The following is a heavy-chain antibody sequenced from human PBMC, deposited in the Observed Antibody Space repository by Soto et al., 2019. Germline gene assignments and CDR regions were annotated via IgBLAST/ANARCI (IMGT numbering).Heavy chain of an antibody. CDR2: IYYTGIT. Sequence: SETLSLTCSVSGGSITSYYCSWIRQFPGKGLEWMGYIYYTGITNYNPSLRSRVTISVDTSKNQFSLKLSSVTAADTAVYYCARAVRYFDWDHWFDPWGQGTLVTVCS. J-gene: IGHJ5*02. CDR3: ARAVRYFDWDHWFDP. CDR1: GGSITSYY. D-gene: IGHD3-9*01. V-gene: IGHV4-59*01.